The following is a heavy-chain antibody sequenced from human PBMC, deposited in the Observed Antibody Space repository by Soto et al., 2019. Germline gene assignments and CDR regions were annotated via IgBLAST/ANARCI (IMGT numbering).Heavy chain of an antibody. V-gene: IGHV1-58*02. D-gene: IGHD2-2*01. Sequence: GASVKVSCKASGFTFTSSAMQWVRQARGQRLEWIGWIVVGSGNTNYAQKYQERVTITRDMSTSTAYMKLSSLRSEDTAEYYCTADWEFELCSTTPRSLRYYYMDVWGKGTTVTVSS. CDR2: IVVGSGNT. CDR3: TADWEFELCSTTPRSLRYYYMDV. J-gene: IGHJ6*03. CDR1: GFTFTSSA.